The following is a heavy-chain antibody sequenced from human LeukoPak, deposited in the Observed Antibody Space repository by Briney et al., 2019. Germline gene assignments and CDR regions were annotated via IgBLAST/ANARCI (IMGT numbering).Heavy chain of an antibody. J-gene: IGHJ4*02. V-gene: IGHV1-8*01. D-gene: IGHD3-10*01. CDR1: GYTFASYD. CDR3: ARGLYYGSGSYYYY. CDR2: MNPNSGNT. Sequence: ASVKVSCKASGYTFASYDINWVRQATGQGLEWMGWMNPNSGNTGYAQKFQGRVTMTRNTSISTAYMELSSLRSEDTAVYYCARGLYYGSGSYYYYWGQGTLVTVSS.